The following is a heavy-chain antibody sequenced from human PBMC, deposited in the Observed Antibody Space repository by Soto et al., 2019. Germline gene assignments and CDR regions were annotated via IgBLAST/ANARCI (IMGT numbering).Heavy chain of an antibody. Sequence: QVQLVQSGAEVKKPGSSVKVSCKASGGTFSSYAISWVRQAPGQGLEWMGGIIPIFGTANYAQKFQGRVTITADESTSTAYMELRSLRSEDTAVYYWARDQPYYDILTGYPMDVWGQGTTVTVSS. CDR2: IIPIFGTA. J-gene: IGHJ6*02. V-gene: IGHV1-69*01. D-gene: IGHD3-9*01. CDR1: GGTFSSYA. CDR3: ARDQPYYDILTGYPMDV.